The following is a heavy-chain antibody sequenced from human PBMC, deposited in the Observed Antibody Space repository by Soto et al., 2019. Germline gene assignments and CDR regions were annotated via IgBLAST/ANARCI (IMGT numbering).Heavy chain of an antibody. Sequence: QVHLQESGPGLVKPSETLSLFCDVSGGSMSNNYWSWIRQAPGRGLEWIGDVFDTGSTNYNPSIKSRVSISVETSKKQFSLRLISVTAADTAVYYCARSLTVTRFDQWGQGTRVTVS. V-gene: IGHV4-59*01. CDR3: ARSLTVTRFDQ. CDR1: GGSMSNNY. J-gene: IGHJ4*02. CDR2: VFDTGST. D-gene: IGHD4-17*01.